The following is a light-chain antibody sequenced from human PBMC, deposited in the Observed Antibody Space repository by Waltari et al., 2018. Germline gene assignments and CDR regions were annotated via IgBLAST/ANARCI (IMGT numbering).Light chain of an antibody. J-gene: IGLJ3*02. CDR2: NNK. V-gene: IGLV1-44*01. CDR3: STWDGSLTGVV. CDR1: SANSGSNT. Sequence: QSVLTQPPSASGTPGQTVTISCSGSSANSGSNTVNWYHHPPGTAPKLLIYNNKQRPSGVPDRFSGSKSGTSASLALSGLQSDDEAHYYCSTWDGSLTGVVFGGGTKLTVL.